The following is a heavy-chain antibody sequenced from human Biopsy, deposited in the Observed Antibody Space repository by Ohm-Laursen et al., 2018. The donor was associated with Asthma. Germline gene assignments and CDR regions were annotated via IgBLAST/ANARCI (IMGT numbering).Heavy chain of an antibody. Sequence: SVKVSCKPLGGTFNAYVIGWVRQAPGQGLEWMGGINSVFGTTTYPQKFQGRVTITADDSTSTVYMELSSLRSEDTAVYYCARKAGSCISRTCYSLDFWGQGTLVTVSS. CDR1: GGTFNAYV. V-gene: IGHV1-69*13. CDR3: ARKAGSCISRTCYSLDF. CDR2: INSVFGTT. D-gene: IGHD2-15*01. J-gene: IGHJ4*02.